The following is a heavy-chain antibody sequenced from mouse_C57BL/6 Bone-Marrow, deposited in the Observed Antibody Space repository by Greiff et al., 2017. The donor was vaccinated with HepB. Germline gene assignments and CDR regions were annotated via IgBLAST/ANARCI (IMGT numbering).Heavy chain of an antibody. CDR2: INYDGSST. Sequence: LMESEGGLVQPGSSMKLSCTASGFTFSDYYMAWVRQVPEKGLEWVANINYDGSSTYYLDSLKSRFIISRDNAKNILYLQMSSLKSEDTATYYCARGDYGSSYPYFDYWGQGTTLTVSS. CDR3: ARGDYGSSYPYFDY. V-gene: IGHV5-16*01. J-gene: IGHJ2*01. CDR1: GFTFSDYY. D-gene: IGHD1-1*01.